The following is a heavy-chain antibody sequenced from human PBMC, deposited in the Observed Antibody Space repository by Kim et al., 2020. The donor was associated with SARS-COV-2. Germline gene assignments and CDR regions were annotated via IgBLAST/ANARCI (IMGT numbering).Heavy chain of an antibody. CDR3: ARDVGLAARPNFDY. Sequence: SQKFQGRVTITRDTSASTAYMELSSLRSEDTAVYYCARDVGLAARPNFDYWGQGTLVTVSS. D-gene: IGHD6-6*01. V-gene: IGHV1-3*01. J-gene: IGHJ4*02.